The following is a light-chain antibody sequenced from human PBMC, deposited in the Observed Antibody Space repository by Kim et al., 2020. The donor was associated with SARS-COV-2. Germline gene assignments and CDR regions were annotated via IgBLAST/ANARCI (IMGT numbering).Light chain of an antibody. J-gene: IGKJ2*01. CDR3: HHYSSSPYT. Sequence: EIVLTQSPGTLSLSPGERATLSCRASQSVSRNYLAWYQQKPGQSPRLLFYGASVRATGIPDRFSASGSGTDFTLTISRLEPEDFAVYYCHHYSSSPYTFGQGTKLEI. CDR2: GAS. V-gene: IGKV3-20*01. CDR1: QSVSRNY.